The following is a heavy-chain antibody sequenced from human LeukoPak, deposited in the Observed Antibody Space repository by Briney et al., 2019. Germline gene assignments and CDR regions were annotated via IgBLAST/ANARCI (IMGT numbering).Heavy chain of an antibody. Sequence: GRSLRLPCAASGFTFSSYGMHWVRQAPGKGLEWVAVISYDGSNKYYADSVKGRFTISRDNSKNTLYLQMNSLRAEDTAVYYCAKGYSSSWYYRYFDYWGQGTLVTVSS. CDR3: AKGYSSSWYYRYFDY. D-gene: IGHD6-13*01. CDR1: GFTFSSYG. J-gene: IGHJ4*02. V-gene: IGHV3-30*18. CDR2: ISYDGSNK.